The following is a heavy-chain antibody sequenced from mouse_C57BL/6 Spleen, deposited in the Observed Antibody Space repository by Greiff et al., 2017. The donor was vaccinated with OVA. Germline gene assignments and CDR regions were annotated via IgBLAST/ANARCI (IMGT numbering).Heavy chain of an antibody. CDR2: IYPGDGDT. CDR3: ASYSNYGDARDY. J-gene: IGHJ4*01. Sequence: VQLQQSGAELVKPGASVTLSCKASGYAFSSYWMNWVKQRPGKGLEWIGQIYPGDGDTNYNGKFKGKATLTADKSSSTAYMQLGSLTSEDSAVYFCASYSNYGDARDYWGQGTSVTVSS. D-gene: IGHD2-5*01. V-gene: IGHV1-80*01. CDR1: GYAFSSYW.